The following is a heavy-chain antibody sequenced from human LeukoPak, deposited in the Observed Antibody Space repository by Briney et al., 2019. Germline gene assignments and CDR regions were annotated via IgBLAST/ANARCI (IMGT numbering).Heavy chain of an antibody. D-gene: IGHD6-25*01. V-gene: IGHV1-2*02. J-gene: IGHJ6*03. Sequence: ASVKVSCKASGYTFTGYYMNWVRQAPGQGVEWRGWSNPNSGGTKYAKKFQGRVTMTTDTSISTAYMELSRLRSDDTAVYYCARGGFYYYYYMDVWGKGTTVTISS. CDR1: GYTFTGYY. CDR2: SNPNSGGT. CDR3: ARGGFYYYYYMDV.